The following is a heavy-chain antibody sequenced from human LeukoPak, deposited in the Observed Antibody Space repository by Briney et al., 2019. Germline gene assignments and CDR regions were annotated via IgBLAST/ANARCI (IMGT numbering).Heavy chain of an antibody. CDR1: GGTFSGYY. J-gene: IGHJ3*02. CDR2: INHRGST. Sequence: PSETLSLTCAVYGGTFSGYYWSWIRQPPGKGLEWIGEINHRGSTNYNPSLKSRVTISVDTSKNQFSLKLSSVTAADTAVYYCARGRDTWYCSSTSCPDAFDIWGQGTMVTVSS. CDR3: ARGRDTWYCSSTSCPDAFDI. D-gene: IGHD2-2*01. V-gene: IGHV4-34*01.